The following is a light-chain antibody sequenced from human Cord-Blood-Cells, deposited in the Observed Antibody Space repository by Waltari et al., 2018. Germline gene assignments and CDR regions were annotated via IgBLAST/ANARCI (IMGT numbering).Light chain of an antibody. J-gene: IGKJ4*01. CDR2: GAS. CDR1: QSVSSN. CDR3: QQYNNWPRLT. Sequence: EIVMTQSPATLSVSPGERATLSCRASQSVSSNLAWYQQQPGQAPRLLSYGASTRATGIPARVSGSGSGTEFTLTSGSLESEDVAVYECQQYNNWPRLTFGGGTKVEIK. V-gene: IGKV3-15*01.